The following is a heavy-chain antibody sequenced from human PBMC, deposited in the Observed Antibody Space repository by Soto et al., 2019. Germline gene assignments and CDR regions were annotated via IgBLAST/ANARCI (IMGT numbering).Heavy chain of an antibody. V-gene: IGHV4-4*07. CDR3: ARGGQDFWSGPFDY. Sequence: SETLSLTCTVSGGSISNYYCNWIRQPAGKGLEWIGRIDTSGSTNYNPSLKSRVTMSVDTSKQEFSLKLSSVTTADTALYYCARGGQDFWSGPFDYWGRGALVTVSS. J-gene: IGHJ4*02. CDR1: GGSISNYY. CDR2: IDTSGST. D-gene: IGHD3-3*01.